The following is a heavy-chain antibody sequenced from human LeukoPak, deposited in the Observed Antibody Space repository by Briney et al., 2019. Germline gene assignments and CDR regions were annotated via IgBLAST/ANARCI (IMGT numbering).Heavy chain of an antibody. CDR3: AKELRFSRYYFDY. V-gene: IGHV3-33*06. CDR1: GFTFSSYG. J-gene: IGHJ4*02. Sequence: QSGGSLRLSCAASGFTFSSYGMHWVRQAPGKGLEWVAVIWYDGSNKYYADSVKGRFTISRDNSKNTLYLQMNSLRAEDTAVYYCAKELRFSRYYFDYWGQGTLVTVSS. CDR2: IWYDGSNK. D-gene: IGHD3-3*01.